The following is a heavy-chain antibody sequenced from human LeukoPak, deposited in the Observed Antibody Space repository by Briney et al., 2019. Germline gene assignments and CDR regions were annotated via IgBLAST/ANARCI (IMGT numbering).Heavy chain of an antibody. J-gene: IGHJ6*02. V-gene: IGHV4-61*08. Sequence: SETLSLTCAVSGGSISSGGYYWSWIRQPPGKGLEWIGYIYYSGSTNYNPSLKSRVTISVDTSKNQFSLKLSSVTAADTAVYYCARDSMDYYYYYGMDVWGQGTTVTVSS. CDR2: IYYSGST. CDR3: ARDSMDYYYYYGMDV. CDR1: GGSISSGGYY.